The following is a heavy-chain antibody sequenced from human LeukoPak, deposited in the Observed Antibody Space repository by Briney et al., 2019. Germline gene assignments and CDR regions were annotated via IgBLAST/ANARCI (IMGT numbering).Heavy chain of an antibody. CDR3: AREGIQLWLAGYYYYMDV. V-gene: IGHV1-46*01. CDR2: INPSGGST. Sequence: GASVKVSCKASGYTFTSYYMHWVRQAPGQGLEWMGIINPSGGSTSYAQKFQGRVTMTRDMSTSTVYMELSSLRSEDTAVYYCAREGIQLWLAGYYYYMDVWGKGTTVTVSS. D-gene: IGHD5-18*01. CDR1: GYTFTSYY. J-gene: IGHJ6*03.